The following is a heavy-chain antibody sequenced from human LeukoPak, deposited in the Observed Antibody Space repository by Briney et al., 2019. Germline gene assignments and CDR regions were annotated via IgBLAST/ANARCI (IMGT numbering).Heavy chain of an antibody. CDR1: GLTFSSYE. J-gene: IGHJ4*02. CDR3: ARVLVTVTTYDY. CDR2: ISSSGNTI. D-gene: IGHD4-17*01. V-gene: IGHV3-48*03. Sequence: PGGSLRLSCAASGLTFSSYEMNWVRQAPGKGLEWVSYISSSGNTIYTADSVKGRFTISRDNAKNSLYLQMNSLRAEDTAVYYCARVLVTVTTYDYWGQGTLVTVSS.